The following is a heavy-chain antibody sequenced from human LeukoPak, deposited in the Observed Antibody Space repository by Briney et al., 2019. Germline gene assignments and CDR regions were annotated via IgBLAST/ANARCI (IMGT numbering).Heavy chain of an antibody. CDR2: IRYDGSNK. J-gene: IGHJ5*02. CDR3: ASQSGYGFEGDRWFDP. CDR1: GFTFSSYG. Sequence: PGGSLRLSCAASGFTFSSYGMHWVLQAPGKGLEWVAFIRYDGSNKYYADSVKGRFTISRDNSKNTLYLQMNSLRSEDTAVYYCASQSGYGFEGDRWFDPWGQGTLVTVSS. D-gene: IGHD3-10*01. V-gene: IGHV3-30*02.